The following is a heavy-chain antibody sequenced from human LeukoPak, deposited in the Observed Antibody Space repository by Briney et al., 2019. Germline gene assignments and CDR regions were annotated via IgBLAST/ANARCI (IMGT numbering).Heavy chain of an antibody. D-gene: IGHD1-14*01. Sequence: RASVKVSCRASGGTFSSYAISWVRQAPGQGLEWMGGIIPIFGTANYAQKFQGRVTITADESTSTAYMELSSLRSEDTAVYYCARVGPTTDAFDIWGQGTMVTVSS. J-gene: IGHJ3*02. CDR3: ARVGPTTDAFDI. CDR2: IIPIFGTA. V-gene: IGHV1-69*01. CDR1: GGTFSSYA.